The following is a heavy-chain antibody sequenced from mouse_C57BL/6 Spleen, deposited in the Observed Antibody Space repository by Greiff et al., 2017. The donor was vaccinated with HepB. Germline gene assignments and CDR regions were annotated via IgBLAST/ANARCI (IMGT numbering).Heavy chain of an antibody. V-gene: IGHV1-54*01. CDR1: GYAFTNYL. Sequence: QVQLQQSGAELVRPGTSVKVSCKASGYAFTNYLIEWVKQRPGQGLEWIGVINPGSGGTNYNEKFKGKATLTADKSSSTAYMQLSSLTSEDSAVYFCAREGVVAYQYYFDYWGQGTTLTVSS. J-gene: IGHJ2*01. D-gene: IGHD1-1*01. CDR3: AREGVVAYQYYFDY. CDR2: INPGSGGT.